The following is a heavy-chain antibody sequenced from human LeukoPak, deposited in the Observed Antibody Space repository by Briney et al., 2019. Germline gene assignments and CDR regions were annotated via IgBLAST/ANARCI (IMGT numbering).Heavy chain of an antibody. CDR1: GFIVSSNY. Sequence: GGSLRLSCAASGFIVSSNYMSWIRQAPGKGLEWVSVIYSGGSTYYADSVKGRFTISRDNSKNTLYLQMNSLRAEDTAVYYCAKDPNKLPYSSSWYDYWGQGTLVTVSS. J-gene: IGHJ4*02. D-gene: IGHD6-13*01. V-gene: IGHV3-53*01. CDR3: AKDPNKLPYSSSWYDY. CDR2: IYSGGST.